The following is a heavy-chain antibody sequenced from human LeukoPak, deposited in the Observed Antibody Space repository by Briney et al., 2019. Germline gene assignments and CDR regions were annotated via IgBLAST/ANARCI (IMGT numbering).Heavy chain of an antibody. J-gene: IGHJ5*02. CDR3: ARRKRNLSSYYYDSSSFSRFDP. CDR1: GDSINTYY. V-gene: IGHV4-4*07. Sequence: PSETLSLTCIESGDSINTYYWSWIRQPAGKGLEWIGRVYPTGSTFYNPSLKSRVTISVDTSKNQFSLKLSSVTAADTAVYYCARRKRNLSSYYYDSSSFSRFDPWGQGTLVTVSS. D-gene: IGHD3-22*01. CDR2: VYPTGST.